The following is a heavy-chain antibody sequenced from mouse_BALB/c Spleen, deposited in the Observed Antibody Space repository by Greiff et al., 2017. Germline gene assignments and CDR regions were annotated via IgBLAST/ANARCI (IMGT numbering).Heavy chain of an antibody. J-gene: IGHJ3*01. D-gene: IGHD2-1*01. Sequence: VHVKQSGAELVKPGASVKLSCTASGFNIKDTYMHWVKQRPEQGLEWIGRIDPANGNTKYDPKFQGKATITADTSSNTAYRQLSSLTSEDTAVYYCGRGGGNYVWGQGTLVTVSA. CDR2: IDPANGNT. CDR3: GRGGGNYV. CDR1: GFNIKDTY. V-gene: IGHV14-3*02.